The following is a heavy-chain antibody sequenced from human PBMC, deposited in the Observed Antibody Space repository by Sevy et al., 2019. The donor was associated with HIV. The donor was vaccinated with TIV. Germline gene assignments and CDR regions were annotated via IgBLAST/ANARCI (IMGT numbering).Heavy chain of an antibody. CDR2: ISGGDRST. V-gene: IGHV3-23*01. J-gene: IGHJ6*02. CDR3: AKDREFIVGDAMDV. D-gene: IGHD3-22*01. Sequence: GGSLRLSCAASGFTFSNYAMNWVRQAPGKGLEWVSAISGGDRSTYYADSVKGRFTISRDNSKNTLYLHMHSLRAEDTARYYCAKDREFIVGDAMDVWGQGTTVTVSS. CDR1: GFTFSNYA.